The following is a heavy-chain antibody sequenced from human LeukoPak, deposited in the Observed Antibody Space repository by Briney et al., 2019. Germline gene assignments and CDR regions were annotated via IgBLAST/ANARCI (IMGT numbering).Heavy chain of an antibody. CDR1: GFTFTDEY. CDR2: INPYSGAI. CDR3: ARAPTSKLLLDY. Sequence: ASVKVSCKSSGFTFTDEYIHWVRQAPGQGLDWMGWINPYSGAINYAQKFQGRVTLTRDTSISTAYMELSRLTSGDTAVYYCARAPTSKLLLDYWGQGTLVTVSS. J-gene: IGHJ4*02. D-gene: IGHD2-15*01. V-gene: IGHV1-2*02.